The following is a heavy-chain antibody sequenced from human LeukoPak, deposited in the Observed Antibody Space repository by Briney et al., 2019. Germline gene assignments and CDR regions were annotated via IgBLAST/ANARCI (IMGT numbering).Heavy chain of an antibody. CDR1: GYTFTGYY. V-gene: IGHV1-2*02. Sequence: ASVKVSCKASGYTFTGYYMHWVRQAPGQGLEWMGWTNPNSGGTNYAQKFQGRVTMTRDTSISTAYMELSRLRSDDTAVYYCARDPGDIVGATNWFDPWGQGTLVTVSS. CDR3: ARDPGDIVGATNWFDP. J-gene: IGHJ5*02. D-gene: IGHD1-26*01. CDR2: TNPNSGGT.